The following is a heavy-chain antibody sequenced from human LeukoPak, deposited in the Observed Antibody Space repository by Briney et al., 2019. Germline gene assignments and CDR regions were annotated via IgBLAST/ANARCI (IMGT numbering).Heavy chain of an antibody. CDR3: AREDYGGNWFDP. CDR2: ISAYNGNT. V-gene: IGHV1-18*01. CDR1: GSTFTSYG. Sequence: ASVKVSCKASGSTFTSYGNSWVRQAPGQGLERKGWISAYNGNTTYAQKLQGRVTMTTDTSTSTAYMELRSLRSDDPAVYYCAREDYGGNWFDPWGQGTLVTVSS. D-gene: IGHD4-23*01. J-gene: IGHJ5*02.